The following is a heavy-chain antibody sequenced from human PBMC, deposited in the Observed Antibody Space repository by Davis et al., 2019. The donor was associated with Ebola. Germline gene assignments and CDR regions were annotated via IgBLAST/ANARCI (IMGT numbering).Heavy chain of an antibody. D-gene: IGHD2-2*01. CDR3: ARLYCSSTSCHFDY. CDR1: GYTFTSYG. CDR2: ISAYNGNT. V-gene: IGHV1-18*01. Sequence: AASVKVSCKASGYTFTSYGISWVRQAPGQGLERMGWISAYNGNTNYAQKLQGRVTMTTDTSTSTAYMELRSLRSDDTAVYYCARLYCSSTSCHFDYWGQGTLVTVSS. J-gene: IGHJ4*02.